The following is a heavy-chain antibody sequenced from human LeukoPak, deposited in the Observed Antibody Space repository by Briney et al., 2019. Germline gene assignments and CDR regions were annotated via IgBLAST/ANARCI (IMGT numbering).Heavy chain of an antibody. CDR2: IYTSGST. Sequence: SETLSLTCTVSGGSISSAYWTWVRQPAGKGLEWIGRIYTSGSTNYNPSLKSRVTMSVDTSKNQFSLKLSSMTAADTAVYYCARSGFSGSYCFDSWGKGTLVTVSS. CDR3: ARSGFSGSYCFDS. V-gene: IGHV4-4*07. D-gene: IGHD3-10*01. CDR1: GGSISSAY. J-gene: IGHJ4*02.